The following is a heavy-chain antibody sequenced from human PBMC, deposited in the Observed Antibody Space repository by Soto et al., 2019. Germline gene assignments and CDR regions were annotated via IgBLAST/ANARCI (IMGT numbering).Heavy chain of an antibody. J-gene: IGHJ4*02. CDR2: IKSSDGTT. D-gene: IGHD3-22*01. V-gene: IGHV1-46*01. CDR3: ARDPNDGSGYEYTH. Sequence: QVQLEQSGAEVKKPGASVKVSCRAYGYTFTSYYIHWVRQAPGQGLEWMGIIKSSDGTTNYAQKFQGRVTMTRDTYTSTVYMELSSLRSEDTAVYYCARDPNDGSGYEYTHWGQGTLVTVSS. CDR1: GYTFTSYY.